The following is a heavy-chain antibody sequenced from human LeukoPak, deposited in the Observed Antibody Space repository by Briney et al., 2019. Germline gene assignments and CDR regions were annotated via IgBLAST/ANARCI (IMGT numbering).Heavy chain of an antibody. J-gene: IGHJ4*02. CDR1: AFTFSSYS. V-gene: IGHV3-21*01. D-gene: IGHD6-13*01. Sequence: GGSLRLSCAASAFTFSSYSMNWVRQAPGKGLEWVSSISSSSSYIYYADSVKGRFTISRDNAKNSLYLQMNSLRAEDTAVYYCARGYSSSWSIFDYWGQGTLVTVSS. CDR3: ARGYSSSWSIFDY. CDR2: ISSSSSYI.